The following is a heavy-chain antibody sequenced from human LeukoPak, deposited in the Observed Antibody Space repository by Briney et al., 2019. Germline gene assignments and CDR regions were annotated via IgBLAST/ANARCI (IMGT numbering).Heavy chain of an antibody. CDR2: INPNSGGT. CDR1: GYTFTGYY. D-gene: IGHD3-3*01. J-gene: IGHJ6*02. Sequence: ASVKVSCKASGYTFTGYYMHWVRQAPGQGLEWMGRINPNSGGTNYAQKFQGRVAMTRDTSISTAYMELSRLRSDDTAVYYCARGGYDFVYYYYGMDVWGQGTTVTVSS. CDR3: ARGGYDFVYYYYGMDV. V-gene: IGHV1-2*06.